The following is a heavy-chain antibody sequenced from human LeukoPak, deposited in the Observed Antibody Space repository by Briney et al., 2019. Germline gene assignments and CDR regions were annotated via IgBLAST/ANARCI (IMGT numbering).Heavy chain of an antibody. V-gene: IGHV3-30*02. J-gene: IGHJ4*02. CDR1: GFTFSSYW. CDR2: IHFDGNNK. CDR3: ANTYFYASANY. D-gene: IGHD3-10*01. Sequence: PGGSLRLSCAASGFTFSSYWMSWVRQAPGKGLEWVAFIHFDGNNKYYADSVKGRFTISRDNSKNTLYLQMNSLRAEDTALYYCANTYFYASANYWGQGTLVTVSS.